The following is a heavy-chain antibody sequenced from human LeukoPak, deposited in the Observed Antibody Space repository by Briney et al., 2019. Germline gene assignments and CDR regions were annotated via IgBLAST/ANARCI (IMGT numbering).Heavy chain of an antibody. CDR2: IYHSGST. J-gene: IGHJ4*02. V-gene: IGHV4-39*07. CDR1: GASISSGSNY. CDR3: ARGTVTLVPWVD. Sequence: PSETLSLTCSVSGASISSGSNYWGWIRQPPGKGLEWIGSIYHSGSTYYNPSLKSRVTISVDTSKNQFSLKLSSVTAADTAVYYCARGTVTLVPWVDWGQGTLVTVSS. D-gene: IGHD4-11*01.